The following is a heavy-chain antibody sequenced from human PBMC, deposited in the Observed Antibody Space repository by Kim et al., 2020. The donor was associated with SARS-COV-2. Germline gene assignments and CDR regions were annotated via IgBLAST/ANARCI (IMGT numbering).Heavy chain of an antibody. J-gene: IGHJ4*02. V-gene: IGHV4-39*01. D-gene: IGHD3-10*01. Sequence: YNPSLKSRVTISVDTSKNQFSLKLSSVTAADTAVYYCASYNYYGSGSSNYWGQGTLVTVSS. CDR3: ASYNYYGSGSSNY.